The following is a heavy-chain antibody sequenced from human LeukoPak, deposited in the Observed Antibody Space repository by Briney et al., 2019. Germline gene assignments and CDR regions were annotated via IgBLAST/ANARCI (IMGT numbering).Heavy chain of an antibody. CDR3: AKDRGVVAARGYMDV. J-gene: IGHJ6*03. V-gene: IGHV3-23*01. Sequence: GGSLRLSCAASGFTFSSYAMSWDRQAPGKGLEWVSAISGSGGSTYYADSVKGRFTISRDNSKNTLYLQMNSLRAEDTAVYYCAKDRGVVAARGYMDVWGKGTTVTVSS. D-gene: IGHD2-15*01. CDR2: ISGSGGST. CDR1: GFTFSSYA.